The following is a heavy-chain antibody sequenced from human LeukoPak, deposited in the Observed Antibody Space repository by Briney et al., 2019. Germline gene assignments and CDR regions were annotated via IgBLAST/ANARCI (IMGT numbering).Heavy chain of an antibody. CDR3: ARSLLIAAAGTARTVKFYMDV. CDR2: IYYSGST. V-gene: IGHV4-59*08. D-gene: IGHD6-13*01. Sequence: SETLSLTCTVSGGSISSYYWSWIRQPPGKGLEWIGYIYYSGSTNYNPSLKCRVTTSVDTSTNQFSLKLSSVTAADTAVYYCARSLLIAAAGTARTVKFYMDVWGKGTTVIVSS. J-gene: IGHJ6*03. CDR1: GGSISSYY.